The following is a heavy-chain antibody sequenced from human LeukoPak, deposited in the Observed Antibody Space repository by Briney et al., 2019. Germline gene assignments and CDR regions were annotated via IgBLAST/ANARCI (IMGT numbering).Heavy chain of an antibody. CDR2: ISGSGGST. V-gene: IGHV3-23*01. D-gene: IGHD3-10*01. J-gene: IGHJ3*02. CDR3: ARAPLWFGEKHDAFDI. CDR1: GFTFSSYA. Sequence: GGSLRLSCAASGFTFSSYAMSWVRQAPGKGLEWVSTISGSGGSTYYADSVKGRFTISRDNSKNTLYLQMNSLRAEDTAVYYCARAPLWFGEKHDAFDIWGQGTMVTVSS.